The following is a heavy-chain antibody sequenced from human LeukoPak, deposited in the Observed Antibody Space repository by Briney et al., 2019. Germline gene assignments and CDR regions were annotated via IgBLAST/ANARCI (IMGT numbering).Heavy chain of an antibody. J-gene: IGHJ2*01. V-gene: IGHV1-69*06. CDR1: GGTFSSYA. CDR3: ARFTVTKRYFDL. CDR2: IIPIFGTA. Sequence: ASVKVSCKASGGTFSSYAISWVRQAPGQGLEWMGGIIPIFGTANYAQKFQGRVTITADKSTSTAYMELSSLRSEDTAVYYRARFTVTKRYFDLWGRGTLVTVSS. D-gene: IGHD4-17*01.